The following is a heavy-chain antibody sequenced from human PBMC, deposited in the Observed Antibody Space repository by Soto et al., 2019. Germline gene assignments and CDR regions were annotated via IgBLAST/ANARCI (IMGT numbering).Heavy chain of an antibody. CDR2: ISGSTI. V-gene: IGHV3-48*03. D-gene: IGHD1-26*01. J-gene: IGHJ6*02. CDR3: ARGSRSRRWELLYYGMDV. CDR1: GFTFSSYA. Sequence: EVQLLESGGGLVRPGGSLRLSCAASGFTFSSYAMSWVRQAPGKGLEWVSVISGSTIYYADSVKGRFTISRDNAKNSLYLQMNSLRAEDTAVYYCARGSRSRRWELLYYGMDVWGQGTTVTVSS.